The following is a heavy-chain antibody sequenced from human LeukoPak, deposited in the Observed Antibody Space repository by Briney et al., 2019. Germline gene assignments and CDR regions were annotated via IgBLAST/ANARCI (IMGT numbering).Heavy chain of an antibody. Sequence: GGSLRLSCGGSGFSFATAWMNWVRQAPGKGLEWVSYISSSGGTIYYADSVKGRFTISRDNAKNSLYLQMNSLRAEDTAVYYCARETGYSYNTVDYWGQGTLVTVSS. V-gene: IGHV3-48*04. CDR1: GFSFATAW. J-gene: IGHJ4*02. CDR2: ISSSGGTI. D-gene: IGHD5-18*01. CDR3: ARETGYSYNTVDY.